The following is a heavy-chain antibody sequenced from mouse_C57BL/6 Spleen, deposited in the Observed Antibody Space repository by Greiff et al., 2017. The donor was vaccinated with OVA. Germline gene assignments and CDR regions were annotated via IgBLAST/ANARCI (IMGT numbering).Heavy chain of an antibody. CDR1: GFNIKDDY. CDR3: TTGGLRNFDV. CDR2: IDPENGDT. Sequence: VQLQQSGAELVRPGASVKLSCTASGFNIKDDYMHWVKQRPEQGLEWIGWIDPENGDTEYASKFQGKATITADTSSNTAYLQLSSLTSEDTAVYYCTTGGLRNFDVWGTGTTVTVSS. D-gene: IGHD3-1*01. J-gene: IGHJ1*03. V-gene: IGHV14-4*01.